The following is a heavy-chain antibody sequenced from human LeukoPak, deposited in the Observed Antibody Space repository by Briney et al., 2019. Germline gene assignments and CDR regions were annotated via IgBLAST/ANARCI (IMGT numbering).Heavy chain of an antibody. Sequence: PSETLSLTCTVSGGSISSSSYYWGWIRQPPGKGLEWIGSIYYSGSTYYNPSLKSRVTISVDTSKNQFSLKLSSVTAADTAVYYCATPGIAAAGVLYWGQGTLVTVSS. J-gene: IGHJ4*02. V-gene: IGHV4-39*07. CDR2: IYYSGST. CDR1: GGSISSSSYY. CDR3: ATPGIAAAGVLY. D-gene: IGHD6-13*01.